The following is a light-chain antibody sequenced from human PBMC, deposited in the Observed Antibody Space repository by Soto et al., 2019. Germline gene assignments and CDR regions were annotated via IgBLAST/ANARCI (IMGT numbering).Light chain of an antibody. J-gene: IGKJ1*01. CDR2: AAS. CDR1: QNVNSAS. Sequence: EIVLTQSPGALSLSPGERATLSCRASQNVNSASLAWYQQKPGQAPRLLLYAASSRATDIPDRFSGSGSGTEFTLTIHRLEPEDFAVYFCQQFDGSSWTFGQGTKVEI. CDR3: QQFDGSSWT. V-gene: IGKV3-20*01.